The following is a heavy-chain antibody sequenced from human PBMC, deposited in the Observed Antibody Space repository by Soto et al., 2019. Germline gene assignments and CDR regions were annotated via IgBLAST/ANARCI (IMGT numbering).Heavy chain of an antibody. D-gene: IGHD2-15*01. CDR2: IYYNGST. Sequence: QVQVQESGPGLVKPSDTLSLTCTVSGGSVSSRSYFWGWIRQSPGKGLEWIGTIYYNGSTYYNPSLKSRVTFSVHTSTTLFSLKLTSVTASDTALYYCARQRVVPATPTNWFDPWGQGTLVTVSS. CDR1: GGSVSSRSYF. CDR3: ARQRVVPATPTNWFDP. V-gene: IGHV4-39*01. J-gene: IGHJ5*02.